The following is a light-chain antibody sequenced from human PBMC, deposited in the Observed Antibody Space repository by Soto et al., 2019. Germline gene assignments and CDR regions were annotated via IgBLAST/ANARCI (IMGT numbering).Light chain of an antibody. J-gene: IGLJ2*01. Sequence: QSALTQPASVSGSPGQSITISCTGTSSDVGDYNFVSWYQQHPGKAPKLMIYDVSNRPSGVSNRFSGSKSGNTASLTISGLQAEDEAHFYCSSYTSTNTQLFGGGTKVSVL. V-gene: IGLV2-14*03. CDR3: SSYTSTNTQL. CDR2: DVS. CDR1: SSDVGDYNF.